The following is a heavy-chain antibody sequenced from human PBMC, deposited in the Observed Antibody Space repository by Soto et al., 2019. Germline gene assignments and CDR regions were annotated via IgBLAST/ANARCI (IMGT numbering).Heavy chain of an antibody. Sequence: PGGSLRLSCAASGFTFSSYAMHWVRQAPGKGLEWVAVISYDGSNKYYADSVKGRFTISRDNSKNTLYLQMNSLRAEDTAVYYCARDLPYYDFWSGLKTEYNWFDPWGQGTLVTVSS. CDR2: ISYDGSNK. J-gene: IGHJ5*02. D-gene: IGHD3-3*01. CDR1: GFTFSSYA. V-gene: IGHV3-30-3*01. CDR3: ARDLPYYDFWSGLKTEYNWFDP.